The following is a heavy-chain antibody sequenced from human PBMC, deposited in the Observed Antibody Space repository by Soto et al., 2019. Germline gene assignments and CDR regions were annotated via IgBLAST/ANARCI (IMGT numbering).Heavy chain of an antibody. D-gene: IGHD5-18*01. V-gene: IGHV1-46*01. Sequence: QVQLVQSGAEVKKPGASVKVSCRASGYTFINYYIQWVRQAPGQGLEWMGIINPNGGSTTYAQKFQGRVTLTRDTSTNTVNMELSSLRSEATAVYYCAVVDTSMALSTYYDAMDVWGQGTTVIVSS. CDR1: GYTFINYY. CDR2: INPNGGST. J-gene: IGHJ6*02. CDR3: AVVDTSMALSTYYDAMDV.